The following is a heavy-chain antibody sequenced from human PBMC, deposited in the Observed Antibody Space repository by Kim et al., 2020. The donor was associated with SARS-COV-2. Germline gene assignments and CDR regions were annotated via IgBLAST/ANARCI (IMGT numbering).Heavy chain of an antibody. J-gene: IGHJ4*01. Sequence: GGSLRLSCAASGFTFDDYAMHWVRQAPGKGLEWVSGISWNSGSIGSADSVKGRFTISRYNAKNSLYLQMNSLIAEDTALYYCPKDLRQYSSGIDYWVHGT. CDR1: GFTFDDYA. CDR2: ISWNSGSI. CDR3: PKDLRQYSSGIDY. D-gene: IGHD6-19*01. V-gene: IGHV3-9*01.